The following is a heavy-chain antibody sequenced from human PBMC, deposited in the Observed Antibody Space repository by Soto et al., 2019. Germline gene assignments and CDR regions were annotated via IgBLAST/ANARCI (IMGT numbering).Heavy chain of an antibody. Sequence: PGGSLRLSCAASGFTFSRYSMNWVRQAPGKGLEWVSSISSTTNYIYYADSMEGRFTVSRDNAKNSVYLDMNSLSAEDTAVYYCARESEDLTSNFDYWGQGTLVTVS. CDR1: GFTFSRYS. V-gene: IGHV3-21*01. CDR2: ISSTTNYI. CDR3: ARESEDLTSNFDY. J-gene: IGHJ4*02.